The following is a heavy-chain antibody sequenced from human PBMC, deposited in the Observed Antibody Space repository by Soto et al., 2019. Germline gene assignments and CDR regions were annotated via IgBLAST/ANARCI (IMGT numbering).Heavy chain of an antibody. V-gene: IGHV3-21*01. CDR1: GFTFSSYS. Sequence: EVQLVESGGGLVKPGGSLRLSCAASGFTFSSYSMNWVRQAPGKGLEWVSSISSSSNYIYYADSMKGRFTISRDNAKNSLYLQMNSLRAEDTAVYYCARALVGATIWGQGTLVTVSS. J-gene: IGHJ4*02. CDR2: ISSSSNYI. CDR3: ARALVGATI. D-gene: IGHD1-26*01.